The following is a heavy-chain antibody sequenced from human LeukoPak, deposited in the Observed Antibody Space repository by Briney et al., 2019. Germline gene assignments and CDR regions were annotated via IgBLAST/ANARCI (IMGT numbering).Heavy chain of an antibody. Sequence: GGSLRLSCAASGFIFSTYRMNWVRQAPGKGLEWLSYISSGSNTIFYADSVKGRFTISRDNAKNSLFLQVNSLRDEDTAVYYCARGSYYAPYYFDYWGQGTLVTVSS. CDR1: GFIFSTYR. J-gene: IGHJ4*02. V-gene: IGHV3-48*02. CDR2: ISSGSNTI. D-gene: IGHD1-26*01. CDR3: ARGSYYAPYYFDY.